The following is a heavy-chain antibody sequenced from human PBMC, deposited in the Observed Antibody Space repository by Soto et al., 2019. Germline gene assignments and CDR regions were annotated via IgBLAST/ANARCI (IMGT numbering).Heavy chain of an antibody. V-gene: IGHV3-48*02. J-gene: IGHJ3*02. CDR1: GFTFSLYY. Sequence: GGSLRLSCAASGFTFSLYYMGWVRQAPGKGLEWVSYISRSRPTIDYVDAVKGRFTISRDNAKNSLCLQMNSLRDEDTAVYYCARDRFYAFDIWGQGTMVTVSS. CDR3: ARDRFYAFDI. D-gene: IGHD3-10*01. CDR2: ISRSRPTI.